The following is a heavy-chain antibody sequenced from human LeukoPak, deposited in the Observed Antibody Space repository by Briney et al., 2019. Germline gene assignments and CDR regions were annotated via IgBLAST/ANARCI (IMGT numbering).Heavy chain of an antibody. Sequence: SETLSLTCTVSGGSISSSSYYWGRIRQPPGKGLEWIGSIYYSGSTYYNPSLKSRVTISVDTSKNQFSLKLSSVTAADTAVYYCARHLRNYIVVVPAAIVSVWFDPWGQGTLVTVSS. D-gene: IGHD2-2*01. CDR2: IYYSGST. CDR3: ARHLRNYIVVVPAAIVSVWFDP. V-gene: IGHV4-39*01. J-gene: IGHJ5*02. CDR1: GGSISSSSYY.